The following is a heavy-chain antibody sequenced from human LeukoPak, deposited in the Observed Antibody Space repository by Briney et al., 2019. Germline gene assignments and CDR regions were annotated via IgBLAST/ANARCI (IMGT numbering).Heavy chain of an antibody. J-gene: IGHJ4*02. CDR1: GLSGLAFSNYA. V-gene: IGHV3-23*01. CDR2: ISGSGAII. CDR3: AKDISSDIVRGNFDY. Sequence: GSLRLSCGVSGLSGLAFSNYAMSWVRQAPGKGLEWVSFISGSGAIIEYADSVKGRFTISRDNAKYTLFLQMNSLRAEDTAVYYCAKDISSDIVRGNFDYWGQGTLVTVSS. D-gene: IGHD3-10*01.